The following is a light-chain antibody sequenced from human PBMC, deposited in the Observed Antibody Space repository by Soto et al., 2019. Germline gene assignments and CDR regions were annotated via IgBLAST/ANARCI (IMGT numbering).Light chain of an antibody. J-gene: IGKJ4*01. CDR1: QAIRNY. V-gene: IGKV1-27*01. CDR2: GAS. Sequence: DIPMTQSPSSLSASEGDRVTITCRASQAIRNYLAWYQQEPGKVPKLLIYGASALQLGVPSRFSGNGSGTDFTLTISSLLPEDAATYYCQQYDIVPLTFGGGTKVEIK. CDR3: QQYDIVPLT.